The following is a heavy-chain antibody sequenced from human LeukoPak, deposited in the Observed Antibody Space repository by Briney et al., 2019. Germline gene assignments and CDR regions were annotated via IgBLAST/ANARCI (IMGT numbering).Heavy chain of an antibody. CDR3: ARDPRGNYYGMDV. J-gene: IGHJ6*02. Sequence: GRSLRLSCAASGFTFSSYAMHWVRQAPGKGLEWVAVISYDGSNKYYADSVKGRFTISRDNSKNTLYLQMNSLRAEDTAVYYCARDPRGNYYGMDVWGQGTTVTVSS. CDR2: ISYDGSNK. CDR1: GFTFSSYA. V-gene: IGHV3-30*04.